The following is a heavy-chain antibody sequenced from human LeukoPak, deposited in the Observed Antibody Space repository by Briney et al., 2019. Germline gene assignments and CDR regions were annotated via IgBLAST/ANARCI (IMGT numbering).Heavy chain of an antibody. CDR2: ISSSSTSI. CDR1: GFTFTSYT. D-gene: IGHD3-10*01. CDR3: ATGSGGRGVNFDY. J-gene: IGHJ4*01. V-gene: IGHV3-21*01. Sequence: GGSLRLSCAASGFTFTSYTIHWVRQAPGKGLEWVSSISSSSTSIYYADSEKGRFTISRDNAKNSLFLQMNSLRAEDTAVYYCATGSGGRGVNFDYWGQGTLVTVSP.